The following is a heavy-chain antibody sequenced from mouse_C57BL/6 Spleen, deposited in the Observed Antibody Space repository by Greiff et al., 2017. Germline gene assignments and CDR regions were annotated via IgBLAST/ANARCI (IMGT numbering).Heavy chain of an antibody. Sequence: QVQLQQSGAELARPGASVKMSCKASGYTFTSYTMHWVKQRPGQGLEWIGYINPSSGYTKYNQKFKDKATLTADKSSSTAYMQLSSLTSEDSAVYYCARYYYCSSGDYAMDYWGQGTSVTVSS. CDR2: INPSSGYT. CDR1: GYTFTSYT. V-gene: IGHV1-4*01. J-gene: IGHJ4*01. D-gene: IGHD1-1*01. CDR3: ARYYYCSSGDYAMDY.